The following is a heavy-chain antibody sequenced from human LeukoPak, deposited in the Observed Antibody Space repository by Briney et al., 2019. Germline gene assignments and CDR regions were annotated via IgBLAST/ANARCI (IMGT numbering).Heavy chain of an antibody. V-gene: IGHV3-30*18. J-gene: IGHJ3*01. Sequence: GGSLRLSCAASGLTFRTYGMHWVRQAPGKGLEWGAVISYDGSDKYYSDCVKGRFTISRDNSKTTLYLHMSSLRTEDTAVYYCAKPPPGTGWYYGAFDLWGQGTMVTVSS. D-gene: IGHD6-19*01. CDR3: AKPPPGTGWYYGAFDL. CDR1: GLTFRTYG. CDR2: ISYDGSDK.